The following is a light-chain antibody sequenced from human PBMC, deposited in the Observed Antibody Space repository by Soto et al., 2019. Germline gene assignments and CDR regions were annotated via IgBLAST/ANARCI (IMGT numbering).Light chain of an antibody. V-gene: IGKV3-15*01. CDR3: QQYNNWPPWT. CDR1: QSVSSN. Sequence: EIVMTQSPATLSVSPGERATLSCRASQSVSSNLAWYQQKPGQAPRLLIYGVSTMAIGIPARFSGSGSGTEFTPTISSLQSEDFAVYYCQQYNNWPPWTFGQGTKVEIK. J-gene: IGKJ1*01. CDR2: GVS.